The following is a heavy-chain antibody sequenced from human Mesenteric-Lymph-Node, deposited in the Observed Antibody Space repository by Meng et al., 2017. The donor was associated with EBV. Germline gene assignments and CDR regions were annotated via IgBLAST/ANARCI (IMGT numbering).Heavy chain of an antibody. V-gene: IGHV4-39*01. CDR1: GDSISSSSYY. Sequence: QRQLQDSGPGLVKPSETLSLTCTVSGDSISSSSYYWGWICQPPGKGLEWIANIHYSGSTFYNPSLKSRVTISVDTSKNQFSLKLRSVTAADTAVYYCARTTDYGDLYFDYWGQGTLVTVSS. CDR3: ARTTDYGDLYFDY. CDR2: IHYSGST. J-gene: IGHJ4*02. D-gene: IGHD4-17*01.